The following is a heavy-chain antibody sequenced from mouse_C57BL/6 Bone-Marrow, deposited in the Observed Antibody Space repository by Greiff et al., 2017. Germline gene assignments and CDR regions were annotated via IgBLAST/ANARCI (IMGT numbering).Heavy chain of an antibody. J-gene: IGHJ2*01. CDR1: GYTFTSYW. D-gene: IGHD2-4*01. CDR2: IDPSDSYT. V-gene: IGHV1-69*01. CDR3: ARDYDYDGGDYLDY. Sequence: QVQLQQPGAELVMPGASVKLSCKASGYTFTSYWMHWVKQRPGQGLEWIGEIDPSDSYTNYNQKFKGQSTLTVDKSSSTAYMQLSSLTSEDSAVYYCARDYDYDGGDYLDYWGQGTTLTVSS.